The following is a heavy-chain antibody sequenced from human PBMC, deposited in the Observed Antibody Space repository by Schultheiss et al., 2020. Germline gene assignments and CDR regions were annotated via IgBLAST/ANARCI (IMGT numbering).Heavy chain of an antibody. V-gene: IGHV4-31*03. CDR1: GGSISSGGYY. CDR2: IYYSGST. J-gene: IGHJ6*02. CDR3: ARDLAAYGPYGMDV. D-gene: IGHD4-17*01. Sequence: SETLSLTCTVSGGSISSGGYYWSWIRQHPGKGLEWIGYIYYSGSTYYNPSLKSRVTISVDTSKNQFSLKLSSVTAADTAVYYCARDLAAYGPYGMDVWGQGTTV.